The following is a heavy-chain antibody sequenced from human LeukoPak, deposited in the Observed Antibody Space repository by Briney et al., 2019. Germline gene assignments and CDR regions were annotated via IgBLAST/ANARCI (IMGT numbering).Heavy chain of an antibody. D-gene: IGHD6-19*01. J-gene: IGHJ4*02. Sequence: GGSLRLSCTASGFVFSKYWMNWLRQAPGKGLEWVANVRQDGSDTRYADSVKGRFTISRDNAKNSLYLQMNSLRAEDTALYYCAKDIAGAVAGTIDYWGQGTLVTVS. CDR1: GFVFSKYW. CDR2: VRQDGSDT. V-gene: IGHV3-7*03. CDR3: AKDIAGAVAGTIDY.